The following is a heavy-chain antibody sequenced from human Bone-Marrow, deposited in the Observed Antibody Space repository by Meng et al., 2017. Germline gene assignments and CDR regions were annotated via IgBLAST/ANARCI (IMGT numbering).Heavy chain of an antibody. Sequence: QVQLQGPGPGLVKPSGTLSLTCVVSGGSISSIDWWSWVRQPPGKGLEWIGEIYHGGDTNYNPSLKSRVTIAIDKSKNQFSLKLSSVTAADTAVYYCASWIYSCGWQWGQGALVTVSS. CDR2: IYHGGDT. CDR1: GGSISSIDW. V-gene: IGHV4/OR15-8*02. J-gene: IGHJ4*02. CDR3: ASWIYSCGWQ. D-gene: IGHD6-19*01.